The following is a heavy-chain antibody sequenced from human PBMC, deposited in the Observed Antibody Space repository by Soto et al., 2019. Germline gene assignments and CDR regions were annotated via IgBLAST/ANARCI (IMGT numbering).Heavy chain of an antibody. CDR3: ARVRREYSGYDFYYYYYYMDV. V-gene: IGHV4-34*01. Sequence: SETLSLTCAVYGGSFSGYYWSWIRQPPGKGLEWIGEINHSGSTNYNPSLKSRVTISVDTSKNQSSLKLSSVTAADTAVYYCARVRREYSGYDFYYYYYYMDVWGKGTTVTVSS. CDR1: GGSFSGYY. J-gene: IGHJ6*03. D-gene: IGHD5-12*01. CDR2: INHSGST.